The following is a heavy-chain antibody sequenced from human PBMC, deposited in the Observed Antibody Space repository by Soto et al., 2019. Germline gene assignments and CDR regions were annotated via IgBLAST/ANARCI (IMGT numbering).Heavy chain of an antibody. J-gene: IGHJ1*01. Sequence: HPGGSLRLSCAASGFTFSSYGMHWVRQAPGKGLEWVAVISYDGSNKYYADSVKGRFTISRDNSKNTLYLQMNSLRAEDTAVYYCAKGPVYSSSQSAEYFQHWGQRTLVTVSS. CDR1: GFTFSSYG. CDR3: AKGPVYSSSQSAEYFQH. D-gene: IGHD6-6*01. CDR2: ISYDGSNK. V-gene: IGHV3-30*18.